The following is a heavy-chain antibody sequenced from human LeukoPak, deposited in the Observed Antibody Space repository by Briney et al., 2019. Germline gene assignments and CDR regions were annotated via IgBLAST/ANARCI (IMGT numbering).Heavy chain of an antibody. Sequence: ASVKVSCKASGYTCTSYGISCVRQATGQRLEWRGWISAYNGNTNYAQKLQGRVTMTTDTSTSTAYMELRSLRSDDTAVYYCARGEAVAAPFDYWGQGTLVTVSS. V-gene: IGHV1-18*01. D-gene: IGHD6-19*01. J-gene: IGHJ4*02. CDR3: ARGEAVAAPFDY. CDR1: GYTCTSYG. CDR2: ISAYNGNT.